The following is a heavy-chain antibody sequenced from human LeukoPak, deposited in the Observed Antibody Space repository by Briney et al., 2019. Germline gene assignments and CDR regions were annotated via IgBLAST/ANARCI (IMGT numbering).Heavy chain of an antibody. CDR3: ARDRGSGWKRDLDY. Sequence: ASVKVSCKASGGTFSSYAISWVRQAPGQGLEWMGRIIPNSGGTNYAQKFQGRVTMTRDTSISTACMELSRLRSDDTAVYYCARDRGSGWKRDLDYWGQGTLVTVSS. CDR1: GGTFSSYA. CDR2: IIPNSGGT. D-gene: IGHD6-19*01. J-gene: IGHJ4*02. V-gene: IGHV1-2*02.